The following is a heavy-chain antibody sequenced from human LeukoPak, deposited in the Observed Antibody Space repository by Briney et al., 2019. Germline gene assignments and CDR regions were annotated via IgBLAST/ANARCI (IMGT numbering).Heavy chain of an antibody. Sequence: PGGSLRLSCSASGFTFSRFAMTWVRHLPGKGLEWVSTISGNGLQTFYADSVKGRFSVSRDNSKNIVYLQMDSLRADDSALYSFAKDANYLDNSGYFIPFDYRGPGTLVTVAS. CDR1: GFTFSRFA. D-gene: IGHD3-22*01. CDR3: AKDANYLDNSGYFIPFDY. V-gene: IGHV3-23*01. J-gene: IGHJ4*02. CDR2: ISGNGLQT.